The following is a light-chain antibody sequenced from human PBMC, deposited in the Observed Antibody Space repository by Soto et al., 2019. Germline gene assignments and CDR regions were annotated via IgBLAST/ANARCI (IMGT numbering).Light chain of an antibody. Sequence: VMTQSPAILSVSPGERVALSCRASQSVSINLAWIQQKPGQGPRLLIIGASTRATGVPDRISGSGSGTDFTLTISRMEPEDFAVYCCQQYGSSPRTFGQGTKVDIK. V-gene: IGKV3-20*01. CDR2: GAS. J-gene: IGKJ1*01. CDR1: QSVSIN. CDR3: QQYGSSPRT.